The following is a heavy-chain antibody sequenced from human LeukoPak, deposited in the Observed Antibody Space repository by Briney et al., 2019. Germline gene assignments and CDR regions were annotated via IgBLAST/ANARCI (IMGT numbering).Heavy chain of an antibody. CDR2: ISYSGSS. CDR3: ASYYYDSSGYYVSY. Sequence: SETLSLTCTVSGGSISSGDYYWTWIRQPPGKGLAWIGYISYSGSSYYSPSLKSRVTVSADTSKNQFSLKLSSVTAADTAVYYCASYYYDSSGYYVSYWGQGTLVTVSS. V-gene: IGHV4-30-4*01. CDR1: GGSISSGDYY. J-gene: IGHJ4*02. D-gene: IGHD3-22*01.